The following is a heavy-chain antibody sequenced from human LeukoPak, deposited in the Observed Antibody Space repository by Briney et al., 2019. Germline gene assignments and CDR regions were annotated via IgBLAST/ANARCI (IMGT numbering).Heavy chain of an antibody. CDR1: GFTFSSYG. CDR3: AKAPYGELFMWFDP. V-gene: IGHV3-23*01. Sequence: GGTLRLSCAASGFTFSSYGMSWVRQAPGKGLEWVSAISGSGGSTYYADSVKGRFTISRDNSKNTLYLQMNSLRAEDTAVYYCAKAPYGELFMWFDPWGQGTLVTVSS. CDR2: ISGSGGST. J-gene: IGHJ5*02. D-gene: IGHD3-10*01.